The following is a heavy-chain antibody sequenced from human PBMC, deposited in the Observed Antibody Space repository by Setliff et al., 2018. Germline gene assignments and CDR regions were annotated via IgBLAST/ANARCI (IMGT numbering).Heavy chain of an antibody. Sequence: ASVKVSCKASGYTFSHSGITWVRQAPGQGLEWMGWISAYTGNTNYAQKLQGRVTMTTDSYTNTAYLELRGLTSDDTAVYYCSRLVRYCSRTTCQRASGDDYWGQGTLVTVSS. V-gene: IGHV1-18*01. J-gene: IGHJ4*02. CDR2: ISAYTGNT. D-gene: IGHD2-2*01. CDR1: GYTFSHSG. CDR3: SRLVRYCSRTTCQRASGDDY.